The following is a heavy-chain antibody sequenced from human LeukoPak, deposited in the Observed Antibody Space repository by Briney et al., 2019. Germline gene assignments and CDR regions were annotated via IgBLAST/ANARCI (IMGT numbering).Heavy chain of an antibody. Sequence: GSLRLSCVASGFTFSSYWMHWVRQAPGKRLVWVSRINSDGSSTKCADSVKGRFTISRDNAKNTLYLQMNSLRAEDTAVYYCAALDHGHDYWGQGTLVTVSS. CDR2: INSDGSST. CDR3: AALDHGHDY. V-gene: IGHV3-74*03. CDR1: GFTFSSYW. J-gene: IGHJ4*02.